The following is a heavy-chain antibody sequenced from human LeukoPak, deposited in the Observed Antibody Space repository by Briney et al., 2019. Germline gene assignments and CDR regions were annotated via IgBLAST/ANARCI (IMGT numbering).Heavy chain of an antibody. J-gene: IGHJ3*02. V-gene: IGHV1-2*02. CDR1: GCTFTDYY. CDR3: VREAFTTVTSATDAFDI. Sequence: ASVKVSCKASGCTFTDYYIHWVRQAPGQGLEWMGWINSNSGGSNYAQKFQGRVTMTRDTSISAAYMELSSLRSDDTAVYYCVREAFTTVTSATDAFDIWGQGTMVTVSS. D-gene: IGHD4-17*01. CDR2: INSNSGGS.